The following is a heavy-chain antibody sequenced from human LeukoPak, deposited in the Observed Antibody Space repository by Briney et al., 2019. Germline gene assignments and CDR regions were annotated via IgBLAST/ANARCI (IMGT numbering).Heavy chain of an antibody. V-gene: IGHV3-23*01. CDR1: GFTFSSYA. D-gene: IGHD4/OR15-4a*01. CDR2: IFCSGGNT. Sequence: GGSLGLSCAASGFTFSSYAMSWVRQAPGKGLEWVLTIFCSGGNTFYADSAKGRVTISRDNSTNTLYLQMNSLRAEETAVYYCAKEVRFDYWGQGTLVTVSS. CDR3: AKEVRFDY. J-gene: IGHJ4*02.